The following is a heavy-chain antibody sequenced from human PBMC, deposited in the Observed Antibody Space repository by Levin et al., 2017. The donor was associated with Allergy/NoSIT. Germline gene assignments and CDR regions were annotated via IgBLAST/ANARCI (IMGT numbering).Heavy chain of an antibody. V-gene: IGHV5-51*01. CDR3: ARRRGEETQGRHYYGMDV. Sequence: RGESLKISCKGPGYSFTSYWIGWVRQMPGKGLEWMGIIYPGDSDTRYSPSFQGQVTISADKSISTAYLQWSSLKASDTAMYYCARRRGEETQGRHYYGMDVWGQGTTVTVSS. D-gene: IGHD3-10*01. CDR1: GYSFTSYW. J-gene: IGHJ6*02. CDR2: IYPGDSDT.